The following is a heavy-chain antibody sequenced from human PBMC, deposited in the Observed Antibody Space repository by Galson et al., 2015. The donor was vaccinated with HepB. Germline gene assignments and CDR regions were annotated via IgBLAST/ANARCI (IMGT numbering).Heavy chain of an antibody. Sequence: SLRLSCAASGFTFSSYAMHWVRQAPGKGLEGVAVMSYDGGNKYYADSVKGRFTISRDNSKNTLFLQMNSLRTEDTAMYYCARDGWGIAARPPDYWGQGTLVTVSS. CDR1: GFTFSSYA. D-gene: IGHD6-6*01. CDR3: ARDGWGIAARPPDY. J-gene: IGHJ4*02. V-gene: IGHV3-30-3*01. CDR2: MSYDGGNK.